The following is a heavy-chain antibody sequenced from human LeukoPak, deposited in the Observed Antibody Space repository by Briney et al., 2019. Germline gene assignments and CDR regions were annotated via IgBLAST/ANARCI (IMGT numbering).Heavy chain of an antibody. CDR1: GGSISSSSYY. D-gene: IGHD3-10*01. J-gene: IGHJ4*02. CDR2: IYYSGST. CDR3: ARHDYGSGSYLEYY. Sequence: PSETLSLTCTVSGGSISSSSYYWGWIRQPPGKGLEWIGSIYYSGSTYYNPSLKSRVTISVDTSKNQFSLKLSSVTAADTTVYYCARHDYGSGSYLEYYWGQGTLVTVSS. V-gene: IGHV4-39*01.